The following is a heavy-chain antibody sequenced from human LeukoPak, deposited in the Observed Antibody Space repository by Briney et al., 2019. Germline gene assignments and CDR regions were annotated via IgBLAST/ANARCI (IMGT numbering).Heavy chain of an antibody. J-gene: IGHJ4*02. CDR1: GFTFDDYA. Sequence: GRSPRLSCAASGFTFDDYAMHWVRQAPGKGLEWVSGISWNSGSIGYADSVKGRFTISRDNAKNSLYLQMNSLRAEDTAVYYCARGMITFGGVIAKIFDYWGQGTLVTVSS. CDR3: ARGMITFGGVIAKIFDY. V-gene: IGHV3-9*01. CDR2: ISWNSGSI. D-gene: IGHD3-16*02.